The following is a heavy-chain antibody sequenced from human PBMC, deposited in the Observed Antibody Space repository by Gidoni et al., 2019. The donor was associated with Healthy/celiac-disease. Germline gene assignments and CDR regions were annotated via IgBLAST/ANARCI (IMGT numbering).Heavy chain of an antibody. CDR1: GGSISSSSYY. CDR3: ARDPTGSSWGRYYYYYGMDV. V-gene: IGHV4-39*07. D-gene: IGHD6-13*01. J-gene: IGHJ6*02. Sequence: QLQLQESGPGLVKPSETLSLTCTVSGGSISSSSYYWGWIRQPPGKGLEWIGSIYYSGSTYYNPSLKSRVTISVDTSKNQFSLKLSSVTAADTAVYYCARDPTGSSWGRYYYYYGMDVWGQGTTVTVSS. CDR2: IYYSGST.